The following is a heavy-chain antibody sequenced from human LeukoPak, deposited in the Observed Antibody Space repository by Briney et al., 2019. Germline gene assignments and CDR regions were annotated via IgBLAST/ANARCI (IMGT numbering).Heavy chain of an antibody. Sequence: GASVKVSCKASGYTFNGYAITWVRQAPGQGLEWMGWISAYNLNTNYVQNLQGRVTMTIDTTTTTAYMELRSLRFDDTAVYYCARVGNGASWPWEWFDPWGQGTLVTVSS. D-gene: IGHD2-8*01. J-gene: IGHJ5*02. CDR2: ISAYNLNT. V-gene: IGHV1-18*01. CDR1: GYTFNGYA. CDR3: ARVGNGASWPWEWFDP.